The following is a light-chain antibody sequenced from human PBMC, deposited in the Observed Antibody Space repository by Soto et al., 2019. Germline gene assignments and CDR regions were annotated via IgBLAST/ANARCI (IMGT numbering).Light chain of an antibody. J-gene: IGLJ3*02. CDR3: AAWDDRLNGWV. V-gene: IGLV1-44*01. Sequence: QSVLTQPPSASGTPGQRVSISCSGSVSNIGSNTGKWYQQLPGTAPKLLIYSNNQRPSGVPDRFSGSKSGTSASLAISGLQSEDEADYYCAAWDDRLNGWVFGGGTKLTVL. CDR1: VSNIGSNT. CDR2: SNN.